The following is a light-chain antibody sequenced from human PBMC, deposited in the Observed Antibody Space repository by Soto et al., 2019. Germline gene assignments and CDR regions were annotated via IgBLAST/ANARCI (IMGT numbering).Light chain of an antibody. J-gene: IGLJ3*02. Sequence: QSVLTQPPSESGAPGQRVTISCTGSSSNIGAGYDVHWYQQLPGAAPKLLIHANSHRPSGVPDRFSGSRSGTSASLAITGLQGEDEADYFCQTYDSSLSGSLFGGGTKLTVL. V-gene: IGLV1-40*01. CDR2: ANS. CDR1: SSNIGAGYD. CDR3: QTYDSSLSGSL.